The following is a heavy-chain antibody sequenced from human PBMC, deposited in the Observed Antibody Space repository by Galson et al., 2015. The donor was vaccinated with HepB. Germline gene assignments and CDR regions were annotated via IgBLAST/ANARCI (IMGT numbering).Heavy chain of an antibody. V-gene: IGHV1-3*01. CDR2: INAGNGNT. D-gene: IGHD6-13*01. CDR1: GYTFTSYA. Sequence: SVKVSCKASGYTFTSYAMHWVRQAPGQRLEWMGWINAGNGNTKYSQKFQGRVTITRDTSASTAYMELSSLRSEDTAVYYCAREGGIAAAAFDYWGQGTLVTVSS. J-gene: IGHJ4*02. CDR3: AREGGIAAAAFDY.